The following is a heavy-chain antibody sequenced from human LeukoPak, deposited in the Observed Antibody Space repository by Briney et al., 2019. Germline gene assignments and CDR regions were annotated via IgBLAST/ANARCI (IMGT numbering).Heavy chain of an antibody. CDR1: GFTFSTFA. CDR2: ISSNSSSYI. D-gene: IGHD1-14*01. CDR3: ARDRSEINNAFDM. V-gene: IGHV3-21*01. J-gene: IGHJ3*02. Sequence: GGSLTLSCVASGFTFSTFAMIWVRQPPGKGLEWVSSISSNSSSYIYYADSVKGRFTISRDNAKNSLYLQMNSLRAQDTAVFYWARDRSEINNAFDMWAEGTRVSVS.